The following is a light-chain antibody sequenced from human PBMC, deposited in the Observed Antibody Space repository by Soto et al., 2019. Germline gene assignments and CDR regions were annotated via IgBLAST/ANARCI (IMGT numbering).Light chain of an antibody. CDR3: QQYYSTPLT. J-gene: IGKJ4*01. CDR1: QSVLYSSNNKNY. CDR2: WAS. V-gene: IGKV4-1*01. Sequence: DIVMTQSPDSLAVSLGERATINCKSSQSVLYSSNNKNYLAWYQQKPGHPPKLLIYWASIRESGVPDRFSGSGSGTDFTPTISSLQAEDVAVYYCQQYYSTPLTFGGGTKVEIK.